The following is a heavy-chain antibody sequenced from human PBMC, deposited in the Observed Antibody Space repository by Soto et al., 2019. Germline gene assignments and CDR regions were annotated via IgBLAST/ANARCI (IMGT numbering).Heavy chain of an antibody. CDR1: GGSFSDYY. D-gene: IGHD6-19*01. V-gene: IGHV4-34*01. CDR2: INHSGNT. CDR3: SRGVENSSAWPLDD. Sequence: PSETLSLTCAVYGGSFSDYYWNWIRQPPGKGLEWIGEINHSGNTIRNPSLESRVTISVDTSKKQFSLNLKSVSAADTAVYYCSRGVENSSAWPLDDWGQGKVVTVSS. J-gene: IGHJ4*02.